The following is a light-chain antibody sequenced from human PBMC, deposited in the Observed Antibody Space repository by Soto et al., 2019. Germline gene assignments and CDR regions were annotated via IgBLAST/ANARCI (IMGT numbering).Light chain of an antibody. J-gene: IGLJ2*01. Sequence: QSALTQPASVSGSPGQSITISCTGTSSDVGRYNLVSWYQQHPGKAPKLMIYEGSKRPSGVSNRFSGSKSGNTASLTISGLQAEDEADYYCCSYAGSSTDVVFGGGTKVTVL. V-gene: IGLV2-23*01. CDR3: CSYAGSSTDVV. CDR1: SSDVGRYNL. CDR2: EGS.